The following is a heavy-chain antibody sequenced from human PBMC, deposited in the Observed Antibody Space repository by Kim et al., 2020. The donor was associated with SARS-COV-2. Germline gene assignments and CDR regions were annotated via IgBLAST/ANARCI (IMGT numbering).Heavy chain of an antibody. D-gene: IGHD2-8*02. V-gene: IGHV5-51*01. CDR1: GYIFTSYW. CDR2: IYPGDSDT. CDR3: AGHESGGVVLYGMDV. J-gene: IGHJ6*02. Sequence: GESLKISCKGSGYIFTSYWIGWVRQMPGKGLEWMGIIYPGDSDTRYSPSFQGQVIMSADKSTSIAYLQWSSLKASDTAIYYCAGHESGGVVLYGMDVWGQGTTVTVSS.